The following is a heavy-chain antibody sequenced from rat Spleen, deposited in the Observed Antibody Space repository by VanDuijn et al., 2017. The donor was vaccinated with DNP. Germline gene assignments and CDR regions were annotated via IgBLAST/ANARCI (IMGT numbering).Heavy chain of an antibody. V-gene: IGHV3-1*01. CDR1: GYSITSNY. CDR2: INYSGAT. Sequence: EVQFQESGPGLVKSSQSLSLTCSVTGYSITSNYWAWIRTFPGNKMEWMGNINYSGATAHNPSLRSRISITRDTSKNQCFLQLNSVTTEDTATYYCARGLNYGGYIYSWYFDFWGPGTLVTVSS. CDR3: ARGLNYGGYIYSWYFDF. J-gene: IGHJ1*01. D-gene: IGHD1-11*01.